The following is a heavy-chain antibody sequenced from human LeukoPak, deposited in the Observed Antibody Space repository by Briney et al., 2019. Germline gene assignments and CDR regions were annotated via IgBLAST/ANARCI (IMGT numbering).Heavy chain of an antibody. D-gene: IGHD3-22*01. V-gene: IGHV3-21*01. J-gene: IGHJ5*02. CDR3: ARDLGQYYDTSDNWFDP. CDR2: ITSSGSYI. Sequence: GGSLRLSCAASAFSFSNYNMNWVRQAPGKGLEWVSSITSSGSYIYYADSVKGRFTISRDNAKNSLYLQMNSLRAEDTAVYYCARDLGQYYDTSDNWFDPWGQGTLVTVSS. CDR1: AFSFSNYN.